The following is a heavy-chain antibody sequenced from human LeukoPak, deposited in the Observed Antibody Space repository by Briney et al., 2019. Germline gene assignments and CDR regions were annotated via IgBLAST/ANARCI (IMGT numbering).Heavy chain of an antibody. CDR3: ARQSGYPLYYYYGMDV. D-gene: IGHD5-12*01. V-gene: IGHV4-39*01. CDR1: GGSISSSSYY. Sequence: SETLSLTCTVSGGSISSSSYYWGWIRQPPGKGLEWIGSIYYSGSTYYNPSLKSRATISVDTSKNQFSLKLSSVTAADTAVYYCARQSGYPLYYYYGMDVWGQGTTVTVSS. CDR2: IYYSGST. J-gene: IGHJ6*02.